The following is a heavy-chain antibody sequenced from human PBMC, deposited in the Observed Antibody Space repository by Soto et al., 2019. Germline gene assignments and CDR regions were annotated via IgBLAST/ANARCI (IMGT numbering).Heavy chain of an antibody. V-gene: IGHV3-23*01. Sequence: GGSLRLSCAASGFTFNNFAMSWVRQVPGKGLEWVSGISGGGNYAFYVDSVRGRFILSRDNSRNTLSLQMTSLRVDDTAIYYCAKDSLHGSENYSWGNFDSWGQGTLVTVSS. CDR3: AKDSLHGSENYSWGNFDS. J-gene: IGHJ4*02. CDR1: GFTFNNFA. CDR2: ISGGGNYA. D-gene: IGHD3-10*01.